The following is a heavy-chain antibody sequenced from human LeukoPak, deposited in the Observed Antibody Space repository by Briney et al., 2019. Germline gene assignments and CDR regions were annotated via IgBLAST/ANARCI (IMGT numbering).Heavy chain of an antibody. Sequence: GGSLRLSCAASGFTFSSYATSWVAQAPGKGLEWVSAISGSSGSSYYADSVTGRFTISRDNSKNTLYLQMNSLRAENTAVYYCAKDLGGFGDFWSGYYTNPGYFDYWGQGTLVTVSS. CDR1: GFTFSSYA. CDR2: ISGSSGSS. V-gene: IGHV3-23*01. CDR3: AKDLGGFGDFWSGYYTNPGYFDY. J-gene: IGHJ4*02. D-gene: IGHD3-3*01.